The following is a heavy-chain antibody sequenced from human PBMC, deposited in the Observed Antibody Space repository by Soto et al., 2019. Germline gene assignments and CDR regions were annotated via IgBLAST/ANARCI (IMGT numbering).Heavy chain of an antibody. D-gene: IGHD5-12*01. J-gene: IGHJ4*02. CDR2: ISYDESNK. Sequence: QVQLVESGGGVVQPGRSLRLSCAASGFTLSGYGMHWVRQAPGKGLEWVAVISYDESNKSYADSVRGRFTISRDTSRNTLYLQMNSLTVDDTAVYFCAKQRLERWQRSETDYWGQGTLVTVSS. CDR1: GFTLSGYG. V-gene: IGHV3-30*18. CDR3: AKQRLERWQRSETDY.